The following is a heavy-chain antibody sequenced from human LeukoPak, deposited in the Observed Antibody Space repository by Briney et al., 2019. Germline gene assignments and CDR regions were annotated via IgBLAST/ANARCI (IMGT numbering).Heavy chain of an antibody. CDR2: ITGGGDRT. CDR3: AKEFGEIFGVVGASYYYYYGMDV. Sequence: GGSLRLSCAASGFTFSSSAMSWVRQPPGKGLGWVSAITGGGDRTLSADSVKGRFTISRDNSQNTLFLQMNSLRAEDTGTYYCAKEFGEIFGVVGASYYYYYGMDVWGQGTTVTVSS. J-gene: IGHJ6*02. D-gene: IGHD3-3*01. V-gene: IGHV3-23*01. CDR1: GFTFSSSA.